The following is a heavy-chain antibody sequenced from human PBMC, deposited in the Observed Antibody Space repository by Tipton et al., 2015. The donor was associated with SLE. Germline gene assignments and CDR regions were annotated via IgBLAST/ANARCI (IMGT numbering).Heavy chain of an antibody. CDR3: AKDISVWEPWGYFDY. CDR2: ISWDGGST. Sequence: GSLRLSCAASGFTFDDYTMHWVRQAPGKGLEWVSLISWDGGSTYYADSVKGRLTISRDNSKNSLYLQMNSLRTEDTALYYCAKDISVWEPWGYFDYWGQGTLVTVSS. J-gene: IGHJ4*02. D-gene: IGHD1-26*01. V-gene: IGHV3-43*01. CDR1: GFTFDDYT.